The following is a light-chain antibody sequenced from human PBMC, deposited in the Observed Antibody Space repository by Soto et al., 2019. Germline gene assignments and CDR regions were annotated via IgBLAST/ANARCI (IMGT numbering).Light chain of an antibody. V-gene: IGKV3-20*01. CDR2: GAS. CDR3: QQYGGSPMHT. Sequence: EIVLTQSPGTLSLSPGERATLSYRASQSVSSSYLAWYQQKPGQAPRLLIYGASSRATGIPDRFSGSGSGTDFTLTISRLEPEDFAVYYCQQYGGSPMHTFGQGTKLEIK. J-gene: IGKJ2*01. CDR1: QSVSSSY.